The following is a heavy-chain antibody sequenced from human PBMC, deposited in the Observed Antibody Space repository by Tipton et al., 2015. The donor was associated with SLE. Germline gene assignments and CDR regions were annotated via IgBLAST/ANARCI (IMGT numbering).Heavy chain of an antibody. D-gene: IGHD6-6*01. CDR1: GGSISSSSYY. Sequence: TLSLTCTVSGGSISSSSYYWGWIRQPPGNGLEWIVSIYYSGSTYYNPSLKSRVTMSVDTSKNQFSLKLSSVTAADTAVYYCARTYSSSSPFDYWGQGTLVTVSS. V-gene: IGHV4-39*07. CDR3: ARTYSSSSPFDY. CDR2: IYYSGST. J-gene: IGHJ4*02.